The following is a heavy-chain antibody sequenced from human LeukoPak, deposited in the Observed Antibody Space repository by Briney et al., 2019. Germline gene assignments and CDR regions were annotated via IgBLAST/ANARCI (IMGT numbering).Heavy chain of an antibody. CDR1: GFTFSRYA. J-gene: IGHJ1*01. CDR2: ISGSGGST. CDR3: AKQQMVQGYFQH. D-gene: IGHD6-13*01. V-gene: IGHV3-23*01. Sequence: GGSLRLSCAASGFTFSRYAMSWVRQAPGKGLEWVSAISGSGGSTYYADSVKGRFTVSRDNSKNTLYLQMNNLRDEDSGLYYCAKQQMVQGYFQHWGQGTFVTVSS.